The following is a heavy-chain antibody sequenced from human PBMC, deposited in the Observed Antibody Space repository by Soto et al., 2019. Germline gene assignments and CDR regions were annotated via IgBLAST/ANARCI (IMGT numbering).Heavy chain of an antibody. J-gene: IGHJ4*02. Sequence: ASVKVSCKASGYTFTGYYMHWVRQAPGQGLELMGWFNPNSGGTNYAQKFQGWVTMTRDTSISTAYMELSRLRSDDTAVYYCARDDCSGGSCSSSFSYWGQGTLVTVSS. CDR1: GYTFTGYY. CDR3: ARDDCSGGSCSSSFSY. D-gene: IGHD2-15*01. CDR2: FNPNSGGT. V-gene: IGHV1-2*04.